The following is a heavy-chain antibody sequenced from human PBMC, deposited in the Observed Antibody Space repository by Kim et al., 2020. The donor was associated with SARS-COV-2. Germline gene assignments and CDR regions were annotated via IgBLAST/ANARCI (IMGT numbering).Heavy chain of an antibody. D-gene: IGHD3-9*01. V-gene: IGHV4-39*01. Sequence: SETLSLTCTVSGGSISSSSYYWGWIRQPPGKGLEWIGSIYYSGSTYYNPSLKSRVTISVDTSKNQFSLKLSSVTAADTAVYYCARGVQLRYFDWSYYYYG. CDR1: GGSISSSSYY. CDR2: IYYSGST. J-gene: IGHJ6*01. CDR3: ARGVQLRYFDWSYYYYG.